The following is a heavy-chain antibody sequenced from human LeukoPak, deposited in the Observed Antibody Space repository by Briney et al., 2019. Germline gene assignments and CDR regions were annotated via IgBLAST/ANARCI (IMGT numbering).Heavy chain of an antibody. CDR2: ISWNSGTI. J-gene: IGHJ4*02. V-gene: IGHV3-9*01. D-gene: IGHD5-12*01. Sequence: GGSLRLSCAASGFTFDDYAMHWVRQAPGKGLEWVSGISWNSGTIGYADSVKGRFTISRDNAKNSLYLQMNSLRAEDTAVYYCARDLFGSRATIDYWGQGTLVTVSS. CDR1: GFTFDDYA. CDR3: ARDLFGSRATIDY.